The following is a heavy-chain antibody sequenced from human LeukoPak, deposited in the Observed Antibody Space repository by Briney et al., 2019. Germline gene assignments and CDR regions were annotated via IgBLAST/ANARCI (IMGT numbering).Heavy chain of an antibody. J-gene: IGHJ4*02. V-gene: IGHV4-34*01. CDR1: GGSFSGYY. CDR2: INHSGST. Sequence: SETLSLTCAVYGGSFSGYYWSWIRQPPGKGLEWIGEINHSGSTNYNPSLKSRVTISVDTSKNQFSLKLSSVTAADTAVYYCARGRKMATIRGRPIYYFDYWGQGTLVTVSS. CDR3: ARGRKMATIRGRPIYYFDY. D-gene: IGHD5-24*01.